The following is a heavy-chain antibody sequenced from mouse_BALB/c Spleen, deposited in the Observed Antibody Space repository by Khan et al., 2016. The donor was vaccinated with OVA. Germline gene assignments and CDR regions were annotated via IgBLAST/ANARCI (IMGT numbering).Heavy chain of an antibody. CDR1: GFTFSNYA. V-gene: IGHV5-6-5*01. Sequence: EVELVESGGGLVKPGGSLKLSCAASGFTFSNYAMSWVRQSPEKRLEWVASISSGDSTYYPASVKGRFTIFRDNARNLLYLQMRRLRYKDTAMYYCARDYWFAFWGEGTLVTVSA. CDR2: ISSGDST. J-gene: IGHJ3*01. CDR3: ARDYWFAF.